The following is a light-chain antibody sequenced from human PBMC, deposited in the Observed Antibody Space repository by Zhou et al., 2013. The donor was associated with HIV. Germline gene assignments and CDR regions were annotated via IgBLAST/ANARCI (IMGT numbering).Light chain of an antibody. Sequence: DIQMTQSPSSLSASVGDRVTITCRASQSISSYLNWYQQKPGKAPKLLIYAASSLQSGVPSRFSGSGSGTDFTLTISSLQPEDFATYYCQQSYSTHFTFG. CDR2: AAS. J-gene: IGKJ3*01. CDR1: QSISSY. V-gene: IGKV1-39*01. CDR3: QQSYSTHFT.